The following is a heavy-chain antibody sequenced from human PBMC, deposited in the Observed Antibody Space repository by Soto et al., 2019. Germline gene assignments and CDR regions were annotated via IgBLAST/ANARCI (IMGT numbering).Heavy chain of an antibody. CDR3: AADLMITFGGVINYYYGMDV. CDR2: IVVGSGNT. V-gene: IGHV1-58*01. D-gene: IGHD3-16*01. CDR1: GFTFTSSA. Sequence: SVKVSCKASGFTFTSSAVQWVRQARGQRLEWIGWIVVGSGNTNYAQKFQERVTITRDMSTSTAYMELSSLRSEDTAVYYCAADLMITFGGVINYYYGMDVWGQGXTVTVYS. J-gene: IGHJ6*02.